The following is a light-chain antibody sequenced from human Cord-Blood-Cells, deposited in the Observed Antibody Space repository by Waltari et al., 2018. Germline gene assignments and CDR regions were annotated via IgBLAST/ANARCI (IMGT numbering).Light chain of an antibody. Sequence: ELVLTPSPRTLPLSPGARATLPCRASQSVSSSYLAWYQQKPGQATRLLIYGASSRATGIPDRCSGSGSGTDFTLTISRLEPEDFAVYYCQQYGSSRITFGQGTRLEIK. V-gene: IGKV3-20*01. CDR3: QQYGSSRIT. CDR2: GAS. CDR1: QSVSSSY. J-gene: IGKJ5*01.